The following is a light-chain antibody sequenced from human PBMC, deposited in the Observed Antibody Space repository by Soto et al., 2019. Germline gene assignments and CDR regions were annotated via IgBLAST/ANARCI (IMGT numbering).Light chain of an antibody. V-gene: IGKV3-20*01. J-gene: IGKJ4*01. CDR3: QQYGYPQLT. Sequence: EIVLTQSPRTLSLSPGETVTLSCRASQSISSNYVAWFQHKPGQAPRLLIYGASSRAPGIPERFSGSGSGTDFSLTINRLEPEDSAVFYCQQYGYPQLTFGGGTKVEIK. CDR1: QSISSNY. CDR2: GAS.